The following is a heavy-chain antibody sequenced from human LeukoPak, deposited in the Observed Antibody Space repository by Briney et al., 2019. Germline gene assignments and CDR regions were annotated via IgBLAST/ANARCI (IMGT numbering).Heavy chain of an antibody. J-gene: IGHJ4*02. CDR3: GRDLGGRSGY. Sequence: GRSLRLSCAVSGFTFSSYGMHWVRQVPGEGLVWVSRINEDGSITNYADSVKGRFSISRDNAKNTLYLQMNSLRAEDTAVYYCGRDLGGRSGYWGQGTLVTVSS. CDR1: GFTFSSYG. V-gene: IGHV3-74*01. CDR2: INEDGSIT. D-gene: IGHD1-26*01.